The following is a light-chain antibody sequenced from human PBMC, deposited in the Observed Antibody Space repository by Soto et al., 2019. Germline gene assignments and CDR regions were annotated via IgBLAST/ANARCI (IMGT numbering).Light chain of an antibody. CDR2: DAS. Sequence: EIVLTQSPATLSLSPGERATLSCRASQSVSSYLAWYQQKPVQAPRLLIYDASNRATGIPARFSGSGSGTDCTLTISSLEPEDFAVYYCQQRSNWPPITFGQGTRLEIK. CDR3: QQRSNWPPIT. CDR1: QSVSSY. V-gene: IGKV3-11*01. J-gene: IGKJ5*01.